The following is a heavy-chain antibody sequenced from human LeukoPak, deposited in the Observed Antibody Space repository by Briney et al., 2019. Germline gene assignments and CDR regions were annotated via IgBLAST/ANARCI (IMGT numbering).Heavy chain of an antibody. CDR1: GYTFTTYA. J-gene: IGHJ4*02. CDR2: INTGNGNT. CDR3: ARGRGVATVGYFDY. D-gene: IGHD4-23*01. Sequence: GASVKVSCKASGYTFTTYAMHWVRQAPGQGLEWMGWINTGNGNTKYSQKFQGRVTITRDTSASTGYMELSSLRTEDTAVYYCARGRGVATVGYFDYWGQGTLVTVSS. V-gene: IGHV1-3*04.